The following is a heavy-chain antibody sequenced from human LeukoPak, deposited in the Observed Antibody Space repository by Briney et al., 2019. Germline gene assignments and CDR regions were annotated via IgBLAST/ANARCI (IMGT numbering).Heavy chain of an antibody. CDR1: GGSISSYY. V-gene: IGHV4-59*01. D-gene: IGHD4-11*01. J-gene: IGHJ6*03. CDR3: ARGDYSLSSYYYYYMDV. CDR2: IYYSGST. Sequence: PSETLSLTCTVSGGSISSYYWSWIRQPPGKGLEWIGYIYYSGSTYYNPSLKSRVTISVDTSKNQFSLKLSSVTAADTAVYYCARGDYSLSSYYYYYMDVWGKGTTVTVSS.